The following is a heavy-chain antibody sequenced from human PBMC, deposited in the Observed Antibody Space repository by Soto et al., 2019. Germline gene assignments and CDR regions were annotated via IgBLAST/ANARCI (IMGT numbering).Heavy chain of an antibody. V-gene: IGHV4-34*01. CDR2: INHSGST. CDR3: ARGKRVEVGDIVVVPAVGYYYYMDV. D-gene: IGHD2-2*01. Sequence: TLSLTCAVYGGSFSGYYWSWIRQPPGKGLEWIGEINHSGSTNYNPSLKSRVTISVDTSKNQFSLKLSSVTAADTAVYYCARGKRVEVGDIVVVPAVGYYYYMDVWGKGTTVTVSS. CDR1: GGSFSGYY. J-gene: IGHJ6*03.